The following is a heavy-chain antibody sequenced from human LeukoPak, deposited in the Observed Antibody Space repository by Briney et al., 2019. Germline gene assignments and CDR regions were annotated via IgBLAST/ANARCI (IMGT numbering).Heavy chain of an antibody. CDR3: ASYLYWWSDLGY. J-gene: IGHJ4*02. Sequence: GGSLRLSCAASGFTFSSYAMGWVRQGPGKGLDWVSTITGSGTNTYYADSVKGRFTISRDNSKNTLYLQMNSLRVEDTAVYYCASYLYWWSDLGYWGQGTLVTVSS. CDR2: ITGSGTNT. CDR1: GFTFSSYA. D-gene: IGHD2-8*02. V-gene: IGHV3-23*01.